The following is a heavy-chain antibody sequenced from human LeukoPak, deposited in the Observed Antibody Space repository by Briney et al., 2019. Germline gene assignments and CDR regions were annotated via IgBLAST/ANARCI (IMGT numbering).Heavy chain of an antibody. D-gene: IGHD3-3*01. CDR3: ARHRMIFGVVIIFYFDY. Sequence: SETLSLTCTVSGGSISSSSYYWGWIRQPPGKGLEWIGSIYYSGSTYYNPSLKSRVTISVDTSKNQFSLKLSSVTAADTAVYYCARHRMIFGVVIIFYFDYWGQGTLVTVSS. J-gene: IGHJ4*02. CDR1: GGSISSSSYY. V-gene: IGHV4-39*01. CDR2: IYYSGST.